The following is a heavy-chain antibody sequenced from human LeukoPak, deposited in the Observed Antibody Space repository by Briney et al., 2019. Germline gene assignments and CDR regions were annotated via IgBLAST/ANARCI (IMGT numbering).Heavy chain of an antibody. CDR1: GDSVSSNSAA. J-gene: IGHJ6*02. CDR3: ARVRYYYGAREVRGYYGMDV. D-gene: IGHD3-10*01. CDR2: TYYRSKWYN. V-gene: IGHV6-1*01. Sequence: SQTLSLTCAISGDSVSSNSAAWNWIRQSPSRGLQWLGRTYYRSKWYNDYAVSVKSRITINPDTSKNQFSLKLSSVTAADTAVYYCARVRYYYGAREVRGYYGMDVWGQGTTVTVSS.